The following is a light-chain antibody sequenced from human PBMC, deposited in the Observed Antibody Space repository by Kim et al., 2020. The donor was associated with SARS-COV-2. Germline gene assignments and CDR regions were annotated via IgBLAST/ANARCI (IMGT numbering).Light chain of an antibody. V-gene: IGKV1-27*01. CDR3: QKYNGAPWT. J-gene: IGKJ1*01. CDR2: SAS. CDR1: QSINNE. Sequence: ASVGDRVTITCRASQSINNELAWYQQKPRAVPNLLISSASALRSGVPSRFSGRGSGTDFSLTISSLRPEDVAIYYCQKYNGAPWTFGQGTKVDIK.